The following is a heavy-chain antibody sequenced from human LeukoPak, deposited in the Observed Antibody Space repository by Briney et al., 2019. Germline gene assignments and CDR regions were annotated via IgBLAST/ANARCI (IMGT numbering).Heavy chain of an antibody. CDR3: ATIAAAGPDAFDI. V-gene: IGHV4-59*01. J-gene: IGHJ3*02. CDR2: IYYSGST. Sequence: PSETLSLTCTVSGGSISSYYWSWIRQPPGKGLEWIGYIYYSGSTNYNPSLKSRVTISVDTSKNQFSLKLSSVTAADTAVYYCATIAAAGPDAFDIWGQGTMVTVSS. D-gene: IGHD6-13*01. CDR1: GGSISSYY.